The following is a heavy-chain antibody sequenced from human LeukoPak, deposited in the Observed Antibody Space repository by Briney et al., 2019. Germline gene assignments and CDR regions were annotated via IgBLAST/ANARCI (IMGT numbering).Heavy chain of an antibody. Sequence: GGSVSLLCAISGFPFCTYAMRWVRQAPGKGREWASAISGSGDNTYYAASVKGRFTISRGYSESTLYLQMNSLRDEDTAVDYCAKCGSYWDFDFWRQGTLDTGSS. D-gene: IGHD3-10*01. CDR1: GFPFCTYA. J-gene: IGHJ4*02. V-gene: IGHV3-23*01. CDR2: ISGSGDNT. CDR3: AKCGSYWDFDF.